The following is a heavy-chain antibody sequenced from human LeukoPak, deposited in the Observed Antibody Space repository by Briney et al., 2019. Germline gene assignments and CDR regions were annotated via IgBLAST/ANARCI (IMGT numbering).Heavy chain of an antibody. CDR1: GGTFSSYA. CDR3: AHAADDYGDYAIHY. V-gene: IGHV1-69*06. D-gene: IGHD4-17*01. Sequence: ASVTVSCKASGGTFSSYAISWVRQAPGQGLEWMGGIILIFGTANYAQKFQGRVTITADKSTSTAYMELSSLRSEDTAVYYCAHAADDYGDYAIHYWGQGTLVTVSS. J-gene: IGHJ4*02. CDR2: IILIFGTA.